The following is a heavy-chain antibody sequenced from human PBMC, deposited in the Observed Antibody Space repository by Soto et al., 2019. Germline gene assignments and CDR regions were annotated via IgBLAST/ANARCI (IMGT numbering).Heavy chain of an antibody. J-gene: IGHJ4*02. V-gene: IGHV3-30-3*01. D-gene: IGHD6-6*01. CDR1: GFSFSTCA. Sequence: PGGSLRLSCAASGFSFSTCAMHWVRQAPGKGLEWVALISDDGTNKNFAGSVKGRFTVSRDNSQRTLYLQMDSLRPDDTAVYYCATDSAARYFFDHWGQGTLVTSPQ. CDR2: ISDDGTNK. CDR3: ATDSAARYFFDH.